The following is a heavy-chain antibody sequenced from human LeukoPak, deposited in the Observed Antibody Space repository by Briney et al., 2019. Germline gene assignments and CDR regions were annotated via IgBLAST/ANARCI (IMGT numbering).Heavy chain of an antibody. CDR2: IPDSGDHM. Sequence: GGSLRLSCVASGFTLSDYYMTWVRQALGKGVEWVSYIPDSGDHMFYADSVKGRFTISRDNARNSLYLQINSLRAEDTAVYDCAKSLGGRALDYWGQGTLVTVSS. CDR1: GFTLSDYY. V-gene: IGHV3-11*01. CDR3: AKSLGGRALDY. D-gene: IGHD1-26*01. J-gene: IGHJ4*02.